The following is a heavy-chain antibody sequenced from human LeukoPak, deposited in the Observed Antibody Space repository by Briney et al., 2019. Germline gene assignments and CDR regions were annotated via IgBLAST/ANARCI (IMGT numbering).Heavy chain of an antibody. V-gene: IGHV4-34*01. J-gene: IGHJ4*02. CDR2: INHSGST. CDR1: GGSFSGYY. CDR3: ASTFLGYCSGGSCYSPFRFDY. Sequence: SETLSLTCAVYGGSFSGYYWSWIRQPPGKGLEWIGEINHSGSTNYNPSLKSRVTISVDTSKNQFSLKLSSVTAADTAVYYCASTFLGYCSGGSCYSPFRFDYWGQGTLVTVSS. D-gene: IGHD2-15*01.